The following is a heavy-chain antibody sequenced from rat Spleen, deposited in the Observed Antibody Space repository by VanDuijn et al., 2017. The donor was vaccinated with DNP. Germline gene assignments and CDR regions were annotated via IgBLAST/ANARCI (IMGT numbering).Heavy chain of an antibody. D-gene: IGHD1-10*01. J-gene: IGHJ3*01. V-gene: IGHV5-7*01. CDR3: ARDNYFDY. Sequence: EVQLVESGGGLVQPGRSLKLSCAASGFTFSDYNMAWVRQAPKKGLEWVATISYDGSSTYYRDSVKGRFTISRDNAKSTLYLQMDSLRSEDTATYYCARDNYFDYWGQGTLVTVSS. CDR2: ISYDGSST. CDR1: GFTFSDYN.